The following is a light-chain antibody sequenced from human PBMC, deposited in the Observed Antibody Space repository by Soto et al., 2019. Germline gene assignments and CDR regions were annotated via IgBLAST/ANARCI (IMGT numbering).Light chain of an antibody. CDR3: QQYNNWPPIT. V-gene: IGKV3-15*01. Sequence: EIVLTQSPGTLSLSPGERATLSCRASQSVASFSLAWYQQKPGQAPRLLIYGASTRATGIPARFSGSGSGTEFTLTISSLQSEDFAVYYCQQYNNWPPITFGQGTRLEIK. CDR2: GAS. J-gene: IGKJ5*01. CDR1: QSVASF.